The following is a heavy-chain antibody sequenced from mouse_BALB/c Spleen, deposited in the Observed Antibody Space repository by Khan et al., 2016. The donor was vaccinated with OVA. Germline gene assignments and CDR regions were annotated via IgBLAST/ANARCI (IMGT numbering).Heavy chain of an antibody. D-gene: IGHD1-1*01. CDR1: GYTFTSYW. V-gene: IGHV1S41*01. CDR3: ARENYYDRSCYAMDY. CDR2: IAPGSSNV. J-gene: IGHJ4*01. Sequence: DLVKPGASVKLSCKASGYTFTSYWINWIKQRPGQGLEWIGRIAPGSSNVYYNDMFRGMATLTVDTSSSTSFIQLDSLSSEDSAVYFCARENYYDRSCYAMDYWGQGTSVTVSS.